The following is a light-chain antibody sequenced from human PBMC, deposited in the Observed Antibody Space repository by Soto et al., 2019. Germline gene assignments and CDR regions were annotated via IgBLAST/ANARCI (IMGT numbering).Light chain of an antibody. J-gene: IGLJ1*01. V-gene: IGLV2-18*02. CDR1: SSEVGSHDY. Sequence: QSALIQPPSVSGSPGQSVTISCAGTSSEVGSHDYVSWYQQHPGTVPKPMMYNVNSRPSGVPDLFSASKSGNPASMTISGLQAEDEAAYWCCSYRSSGTNVFGTGTKLTVL. CDR2: NVN. CDR3: CSYRSSGTNV.